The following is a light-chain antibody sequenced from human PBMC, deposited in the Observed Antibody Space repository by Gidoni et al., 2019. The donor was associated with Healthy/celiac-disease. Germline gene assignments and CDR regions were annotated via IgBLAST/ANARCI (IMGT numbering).Light chain of an antibody. CDR1: QSVSSY. CDR3: QHRSNWPVT. CDR2: DAS. J-gene: IGKJ1*01. Sequence: EIVLTQSPATLSLSPWERATLSYRASQSVSSYLAWYQQKPGQAPSLLIYDASNRSTVIPARFSGSGSGTDFTLTISSLEPEDFAVYYCQHRSNWPVTFGQGTKVEIK. V-gene: IGKV3-11*01.